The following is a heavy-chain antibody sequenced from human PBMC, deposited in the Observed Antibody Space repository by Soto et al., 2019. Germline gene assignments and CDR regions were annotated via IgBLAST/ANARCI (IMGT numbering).Heavy chain of an antibody. CDR2: INHSGST. J-gene: IGHJ4*02. V-gene: IGHV4-34*01. CDR3: ARGLRSWTYYFDY. CDR1: GGFISSGGYY. Sequence: SETLSLTCTVSGGFISSGGYYWSWIRQPPGKGLEWIGEINHSGSTNNNPSLKSRVTISVDTSKNQFSLKLSSVTAADTAVYYCARGLRSWTYYFDYWGQGIQVTVSS. D-gene: IGHD6-13*01.